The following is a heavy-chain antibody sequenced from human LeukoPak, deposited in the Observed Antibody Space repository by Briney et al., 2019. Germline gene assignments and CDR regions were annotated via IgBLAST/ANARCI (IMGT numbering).Heavy chain of an antibody. V-gene: IGHV3-23*01. CDR1: GFTFSSYA. CDR3: AKNVLGSGPYSWYFDL. J-gene: IGHJ2*01. Sequence: PGGSLRLSCAASGFTFSSYAMSWVRQAPGKGLEWVSAISGSGGSTYYADSVKGRFTISRDNSKNTLYLQMNSLRVEDTAVYYCAKNVLGSGPYSWYFDLWGRGTLVTVSS. D-gene: IGHD2-15*01. CDR2: ISGSGGST.